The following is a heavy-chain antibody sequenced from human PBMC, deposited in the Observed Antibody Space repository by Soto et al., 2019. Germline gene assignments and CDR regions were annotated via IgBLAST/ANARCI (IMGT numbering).Heavy chain of an antibody. J-gene: IGHJ6*02. CDR2: ISGSGGST. V-gene: IGHV3-23*01. D-gene: IGHD3-3*01. CDR1: GFTFSSYA. Sequence: GGSLRLSCAASGFTFSSYAMSWVRQAPGKGLEWVSAISGSGGSTYYADSVKGRFTISRDNSKNTLYLQMNSLRAEDTAVYYCAKASTISYYDFCSGYRKGPAFSGMDARAQGNT. CDR3: AKASTISYYDFCSGYRKGPAFSGMDA.